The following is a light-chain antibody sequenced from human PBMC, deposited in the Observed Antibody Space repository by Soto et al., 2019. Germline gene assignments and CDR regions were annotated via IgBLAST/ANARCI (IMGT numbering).Light chain of an antibody. J-gene: IGLJ1*01. CDR2: DVS. V-gene: IGLV2-14*01. Sequence: QSALTQPASVSGSPGQSITISCTGTSSDVGAYNYVSWYQQHPGKAPKLMICDVSDRPLGVSTRFSGSKSGNTASLTISGLQAEDEADYYCSSYTSGSTPWVFGTGTKVTVL. CDR1: SSDVGAYNY. CDR3: SSYTSGSTPWV.